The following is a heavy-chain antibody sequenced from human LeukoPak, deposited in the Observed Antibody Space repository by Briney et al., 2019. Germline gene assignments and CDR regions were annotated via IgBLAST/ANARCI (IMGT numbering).Heavy chain of an antibody. J-gene: IGHJ4*02. D-gene: IGHD4-17*01. CDR1: GYTFTAYY. CDR2: INPSGGST. V-gene: IGHV1-46*01. Sequence: ASVKVSCKASGYTFTAYYMHWVRQAPGQGLEWMGIINPSGGSTTYAQKFQGRVTMTRDTSTSTVYMELSSLRSEDTAVYYCARSGAPRNNFGDYRGDYWGQGTLVTVSS. CDR3: ARSGAPRNNFGDYRGDY.